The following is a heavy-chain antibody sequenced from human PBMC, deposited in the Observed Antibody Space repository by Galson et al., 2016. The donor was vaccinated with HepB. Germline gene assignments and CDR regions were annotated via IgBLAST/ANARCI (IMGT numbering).Heavy chain of an antibody. Sequence: TLSLTCAVSGGSISSTNWWSWVRQSPGMGLEWIGEIYHSGNTNYNPSLKSRVTMLLDKSKNQFSLELRSVPAADTAVYYCARVLPMTTVTTRGSCFDPWGQGTLVTVTS. V-gene: IGHV4-4*02. CDR2: IYHSGNT. CDR1: GGSISSTNW. CDR3: ARVLPMTTVTTRGSCFDP. J-gene: IGHJ5*02. D-gene: IGHD4-17*01.